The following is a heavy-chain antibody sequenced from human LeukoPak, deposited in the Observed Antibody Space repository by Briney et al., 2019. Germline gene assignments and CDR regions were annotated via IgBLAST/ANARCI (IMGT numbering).Heavy chain of an antibody. CDR3: ARSDVDLVAKILAFDI. CDR2: IIPIFGTE. Sequence: GSSVKVSCKASGGTFNNYAISWVRQAPGQGLEWMGGIIPIFGTENYAQKFQGRVTITTYESTSTAYMELSSLRSEDTGVYYCARSDVDLVAKILAFDIWGQGTVVTVSS. CDR1: GGTFNNYA. V-gene: IGHV1-69*05. D-gene: IGHD5-12*01. J-gene: IGHJ3*02.